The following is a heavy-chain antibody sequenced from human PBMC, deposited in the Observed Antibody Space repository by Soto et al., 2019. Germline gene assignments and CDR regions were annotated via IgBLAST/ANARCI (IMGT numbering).Heavy chain of an antibody. D-gene: IGHD1-26*01. V-gene: IGHV3-23*01. CDR2: ISGSGGST. CDR3: AKDQYSGSYVGLFGY. J-gene: IGHJ4*02. Sequence: EVQLLESGGGLVQPGGSLRLSCAASGFTFSSYAMSWVRQAPGKGLEWVSAISGSGGSTYYADSVKGRFTIPRDNSKNTLYLQMNSLRAEDTAVYYCAKDQYSGSYVGLFGYWGQGTLVTVSS. CDR1: GFTFSSYA.